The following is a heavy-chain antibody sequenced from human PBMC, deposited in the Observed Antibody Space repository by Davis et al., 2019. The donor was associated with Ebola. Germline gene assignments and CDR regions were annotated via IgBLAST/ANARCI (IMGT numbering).Heavy chain of an antibody. Sequence: PGGSLRLSCAASRFTFSSYTMNWVRQAPGKGLEWVSSISSSSSYIYYADSVKGRFTISRDNAKNSLYLQMNSLRAEDTAVYYCARDLAYSSSWRPYDYWGQGTLVTVSS. D-gene: IGHD6-13*01. V-gene: IGHV3-21*01. CDR1: RFTFSSYT. CDR3: ARDLAYSSSWRPYDY. CDR2: ISSSSSYI. J-gene: IGHJ4*02.